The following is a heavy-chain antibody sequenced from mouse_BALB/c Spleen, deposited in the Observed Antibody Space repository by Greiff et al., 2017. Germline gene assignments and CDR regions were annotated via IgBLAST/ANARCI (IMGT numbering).Heavy chain of an antibody. J-gene: IGHJ3*01. Sequence: LQQPGSELVRPGASVKLSCTASGYTFTSYWMHWVQQRPGQGLEWIGNIYPGSGSTNYDEKFKSKATLTVDTSSSTAYMQLSSLTSEDSAVYYCTREPSTTARGFAYWGQGTLVTVSA. V-gene: IGHV1S22*01. CDR3: TREPSTTARGFAY. CDR1: GYTFTSYW. CDR2: IYPGSGST. D-gene: IGHD1-2*01.